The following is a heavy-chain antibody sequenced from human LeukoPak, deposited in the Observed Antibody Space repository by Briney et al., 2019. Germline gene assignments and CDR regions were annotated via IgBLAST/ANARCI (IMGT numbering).Heavy chain of an antibody. D-gene: IGHD4-23*01. CDR1: GFSFSSYS. CDR2: ISSSSYI. Sequence: GGSLRLSCAASGFSFSSYSMNWVRQAPGKGLEWVSSISSSSYIYYADSVKGRFTISRDNAKNSLYLQMNSLRAEDTAVYYCAREFTTVVTPGDYWGQGTLVTVSS. V-gene: IGHV3-21*01. CDR3: AREFTTVVTPGDY. J-gene: IGHJ4*02.